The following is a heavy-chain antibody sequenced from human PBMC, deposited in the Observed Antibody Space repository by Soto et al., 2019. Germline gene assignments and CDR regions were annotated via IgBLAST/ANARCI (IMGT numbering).Heavy chain of an antibody. CDR3: ASAAGAYDN. D-gene: IGHD1-26*01. J-gene: IGHJ4*02. V-gene: IGHV3-33*01. CDR1: GLTFSSYG. CDR2: IWSDGSNK. Sequence: QVQLVESGGGVVQPGRSLRLSCAPSGLTFSSYGMHWVRKAPGKGLEWVAVIWSDGSNKYYADSVKGRFTISRDNSKNTLYLQMNSLRVEDTAVYYCASAAGAYDNWGQGALVTVSS.